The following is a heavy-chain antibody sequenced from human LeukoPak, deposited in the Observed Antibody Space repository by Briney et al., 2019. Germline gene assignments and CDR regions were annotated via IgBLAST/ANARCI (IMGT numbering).Heavy chain of an antibody. D-gene: IGHD7-27*01. CDR2: MSPNSGDT. CDR1: GYTFTSYD. J-gene: IGHJ4*02. Sequence: ATVKVSCKASGYTFTSYDFNWVRQATGQRPEWMGWMSPNSGDTGYAQKFQDRVTMTRNTSISTAYMELSSLRSDDTAVYYCARGPPNWGYDYWGPGTLVTVSS. V-gene: IGHV1-8*01. CDR3: ARGPPNWGYDY.